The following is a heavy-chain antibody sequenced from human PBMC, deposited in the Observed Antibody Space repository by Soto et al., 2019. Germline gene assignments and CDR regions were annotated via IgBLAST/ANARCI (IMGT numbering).Heavy chain of an antibody. V-gene: IGHV1-69*01. J-gene: IGHJ5*02. Sequence: QVQLVQSGAEVKKPGSSVKVSCKASGGTFSSYAISWVRQAPGQGLEWMGGIIPIFGTANYAQKFQGRDTITADESTSTAYMELSSLRSEDTAVYYCESIQSLGYCSSTSCYAWFDPWGQGTLVTVSS. CDR3: ESIQSLGYCSSTSCYAWFDP. CDR2: IIPIFGTA. CDR1: GGTFSSYA. D-gene: IGHD2-2*01.